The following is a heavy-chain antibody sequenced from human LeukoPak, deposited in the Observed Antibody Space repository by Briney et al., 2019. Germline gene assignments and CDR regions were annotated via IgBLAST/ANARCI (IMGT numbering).Heavy chain of an antibody. CDR1: GFTFSSYA. CDR3: ARDQQQLGVFDY. J-gene: IGHJ4*02. D-gene: IGHD6-13*01. Sequence: GGSLRLSCAASGFTFSSYAMHWVRQAPGKGLEWVAVISYDGSNKYYADSVKGRFTISRDKSENTLYLQMNSLRAEDTAVYYCARDQQQLGVFDYWGQGTLVTVSS. V-gene: IGHV3-30-3*01. CDR2: ISYDGSNK.